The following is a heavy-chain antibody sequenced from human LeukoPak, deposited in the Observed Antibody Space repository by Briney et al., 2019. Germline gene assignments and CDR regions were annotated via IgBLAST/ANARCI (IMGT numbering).Heavy chain of an antibody. CDR1: GGFFSGYY. CDR2: ISHSGTT. J-gene: IGHJ5*02. D-gene: IGHD3-16*01. V-gene: IGHV4-34*01. CDR3: ATSGWNGGGGFDP. Sequence: SETLSPTCGVSGGFFSGYYWSWIRQPPGKGLEWIGEISHSGTTNYNPSLKSRVSMSVGTSSTQFSLIMTSVTAADTAVYYCATSGWNGGGGFDPWGQGTLVIVSS.